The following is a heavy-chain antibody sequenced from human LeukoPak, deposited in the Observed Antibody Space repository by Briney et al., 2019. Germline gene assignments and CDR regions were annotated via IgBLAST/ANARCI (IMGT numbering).Heavy chain of an antibody. CDR3: ARTFPSFPGWFDP. J-gene: IGHJ5*02. Sequence: SETLSLTCTVSGDSISSGDYYWSWIRQPPGKGLEWIGYISYSGSTNYNPSLKSRVTIAVDTSKNHFSLKLTSVTAADTAVYYCARTFPSFPGWFDPWGQGTLVIVSS. CDR2: ISYSGST. D-gene: IGHD3-16*02. V-gene: IGHV4-61*03. CDR1: GDSISSGDYY.